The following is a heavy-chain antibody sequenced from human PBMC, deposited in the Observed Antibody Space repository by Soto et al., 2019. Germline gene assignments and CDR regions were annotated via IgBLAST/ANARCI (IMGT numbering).Heavy chain of an antibody. Sequence: SETLSLTCTVSGASISSYYWNWIRQPPGKGLEWIGYIHPSGSTDYNPSLSNRVTISLDTSKNQLSLKLSSVTAADTAVYFCARTLHDYGHYYFDYWGQGSLVTVSS. J-gene: IGHJ4*02. D-gene: IGHD4-17*01. CDR2: IHPSGST. V-gene: IGHV4-4*09. CDR3: ARTLHDYGHYYFDY. CDR1: GASISSYY.